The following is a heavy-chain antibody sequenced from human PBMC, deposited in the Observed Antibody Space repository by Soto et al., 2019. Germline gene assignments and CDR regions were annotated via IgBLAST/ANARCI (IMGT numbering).Heavy chain of an antibody. CDR3: ATTYYDFWSGYKDYYYYYMDV. V-gene: IGHV4-59*08. D-gene: IGHD3-3*01. J-gene: IGHJ6*03. CDR1: GGSISSYY. Sequence: SETLSLTCTFSGGSISSYYWSWIRQPPGKGLEWIGYIYYSGSTNYNPSLKSRVTISVDTSKNQFSLKLSSVTAADTAVYYCATTYYDFWSGYKDYYYYYMDVWGKGTTVTVSS. CDR2: IYYSGST.